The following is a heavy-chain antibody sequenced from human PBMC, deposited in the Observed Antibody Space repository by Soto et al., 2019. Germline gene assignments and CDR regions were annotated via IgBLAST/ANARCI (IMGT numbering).Heavy chain of an antibody. J-gene: IGHJ6*02. Sequence: QVQLVQSGAEVKKPGSSVKVSCKASGGTFSSYAISWVRQAPGQGLEWMGGIIPIFGTANYAQKFQGRVTITAGESTSTAYMELSSLRSEDTAVYYCARVSGYCSSTSCYWYYYYGMDVWGQGTTVTVSS. CDR2: IIPIFGTA. D-gene: IGHD2-2*01. V-gene: IGHV1-69*01. CDR1: GGTFSSYA. CDR3: ARVSGYCSSTSCYWYYYYGMDV.